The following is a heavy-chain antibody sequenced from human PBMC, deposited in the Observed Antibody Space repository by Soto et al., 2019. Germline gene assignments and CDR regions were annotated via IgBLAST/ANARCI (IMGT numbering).Heavy chain of an antibody. CDR2: INPSGGGT. CDR1: GYTFTSYY. J-gene: IGHJ4*02. Sequence: ASVKVSCKASGYTFTSYYMHCVRQAPGQGLERMGIINPSGGGTSYAQKFQGRVTMTRDTSTSTVYMELSSLRSEDTAVYYCARGGQLRYLDWLLDYWGQGTLVTVSS. CDR3: ARGGQLRYLDWLLDY. V-gene: IGHV1-46*03. D-gene: IGHD3-9*01.